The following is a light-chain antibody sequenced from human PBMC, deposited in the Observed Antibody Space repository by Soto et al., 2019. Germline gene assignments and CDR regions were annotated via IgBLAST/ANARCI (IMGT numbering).Light chain of an antibody. V-gene: IGKV3-20*01. CDR1: QSVSTSY. Sequence: EIVLTQSPGTLSLSLGERATLSCRASQSVSTSYLAWYQQKPGQAPRLLIYGASNRATGIPDRFSGSGSGTDFTLTISRLEPEDFAVYYCQQYGSSPPWTFGQGTKVEIK. J-gene: IGKJ1*01. CDR3: QQYGSSPPWT. CDR2: GAS.